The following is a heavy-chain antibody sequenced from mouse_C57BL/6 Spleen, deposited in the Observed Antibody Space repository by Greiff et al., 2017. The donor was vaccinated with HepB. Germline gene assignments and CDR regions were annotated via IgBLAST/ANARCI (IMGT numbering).Heavy chain of an antibody. J-gene: IGHJ2*01. CDR1: GYAFSSYW. CDR2: IYPGDGDT. CDR3: ASEGAGTIYFDY. Sequence: QVQLQQSGAELVKPGASVKISCKASGYAFSSYWMNWVKQRPGKGLEWIGQIYPGDGDTNYNGKFKGKATLTADKSSSTAYMQLSSLTSEDSAVYFCASEGAGTIYFDYWGQGTTLTVSS. D-gene: IGHD4-1*01. V-gene: IGHV1-80*01.